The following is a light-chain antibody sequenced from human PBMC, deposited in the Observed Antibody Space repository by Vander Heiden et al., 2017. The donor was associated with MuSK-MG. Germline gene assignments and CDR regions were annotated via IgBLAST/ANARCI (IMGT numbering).Light chain of an antibody. CDR3: AVWDDSLDSRV. J-gene: IGLJ3*02. V-gene: IGLV1-47*01. Sequence: SLLTPPPPPSGTPRPRVTISCSGSSSNIGTDYVYWYQHVPGTAPKLIIFRNNQRPSGVPDRFSASKSGTSASLAISGLRAEDEADYYCAVWDDSLDSRVFGGGTRVTV. CDR2: RNN. CDR1: SSNIGTDY.